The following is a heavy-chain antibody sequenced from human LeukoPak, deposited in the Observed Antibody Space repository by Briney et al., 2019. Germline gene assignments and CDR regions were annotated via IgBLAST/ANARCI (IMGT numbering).Heavy chain of an antibody. D-gene: IGHD6-19*01. CDR2: ISGSGADT. CDR3: AKSIAVAFYS. Sequence: PGGSLRLSCAASGFTFSSFAMSWVRQAPGKGLDWVSSISGSGADTYYADSVKGRFTISRDNSKNTLYLQMNSLRAEDTAVYYCAKSIAVAFYSWGQGTLVTVSS. J-gene: IGHJ4*02. V-gene: IGHV3-23*01. CDR1: GFTFSSFA.